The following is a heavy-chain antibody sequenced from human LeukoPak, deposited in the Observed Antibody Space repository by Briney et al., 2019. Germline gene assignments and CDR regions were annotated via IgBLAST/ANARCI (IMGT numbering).Heavy chain of an antibody. V-gene: IGHV4-39*07. J-gene: IGHJ5*02. D-gene: IGHD4-11*01. CDR1: GGSISSSSYY. CDR3: ARDIGTLTTENWFDP. Sequence: ASETLSLTCTVSGGSISSSSYYWGWIRQPPGKGLEWIGRIYTSGSTNYNPSLKSRVTISVHTSKNQFSLKLSSVTAADTAVYYCARDIGTLTTENWFDPWGQGTLVTVSS. CDR2: IYTSGST.